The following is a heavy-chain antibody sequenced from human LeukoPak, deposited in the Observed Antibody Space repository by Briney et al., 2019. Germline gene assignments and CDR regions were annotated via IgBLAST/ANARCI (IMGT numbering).Heavy chain of an antibody. V-gene: IGHV3-53*01. J-gene: IGHJ3*02. CDR1: GFTVSSNY. CDR3: ARETGKTSDAFDI. Sequence: QAGGSLRLSCAASGFTVSSNYMSWVRQAPGKGLEWVSVIYSGGSTYYADSVKGRFTISRDNSKNTLYLQMNSLRVEDTAVYYCARETGKTSDAFDIWGQGTMVTVSS. D-gene: IGHD1-14*01. CDR2: IYSGGST.